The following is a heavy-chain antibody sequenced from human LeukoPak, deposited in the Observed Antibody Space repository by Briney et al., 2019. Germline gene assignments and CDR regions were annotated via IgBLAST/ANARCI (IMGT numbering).Heavy chain of an antibody. CDR3: ARVPATVSWFDP. V-gene: IGHV1-2*02. D-gene: IGHD1-14*01. CDR2: INPNSGGT. J-gene: IGHJ5*02. Sequence: ASVKVSFKASGYTFTVYYMHWVRQAPGQGVEWMGWINPNSGGTNYAQKFQDRVTMTRDTSISTAYMELSRLRSDDTAVYYCARVPATVSWFDPWGQGTLVTVSS. CDR1: GYTFTVYY.